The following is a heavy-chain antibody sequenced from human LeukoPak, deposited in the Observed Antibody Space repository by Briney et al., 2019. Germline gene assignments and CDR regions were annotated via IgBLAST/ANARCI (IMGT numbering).Heavy chain of an antibody. CDR2: FDPEDGET. D-gene: IGHD5/OR15-5a*01. J-gene: IGHJ3*02. CDR1: GYTLTELS. Sequence: ASVKVSCKVSGYTLTELSMHWVRQAPGKGLEWMGGFDPEDGETIYAQKLQGRVTMTEDTSTDTAYMELSSLRSEDTAVYYCARGHVTVSAHDDAFDIWGQGTMVTVSS. V-gene: IGHV1-24*01. CDR3: ARGHVTVSAHDDAFDI.